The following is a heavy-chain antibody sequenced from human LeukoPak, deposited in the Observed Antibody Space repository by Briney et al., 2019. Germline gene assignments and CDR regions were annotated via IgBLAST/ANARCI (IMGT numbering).Heavy chain of an antibody. CDR2: ISAYNGNT. J-gene: IGHJ3*02. CDR3: ARDTSWRSDLDAFDI. D-gene: IGHD2-2*01. Sequence: GASVKVSCKASGYTFTSYGISWVRQAPGQGPEWMGWISAYNGNTNYAQKLQGRVTMTTDTSTSTAYMELRSLRSDDTAVYYCARDTSWRSDLDAFDIWGQGTMVTVSS. V-gene: IGHV1-18*01. CDR1: GYTFTSYG.